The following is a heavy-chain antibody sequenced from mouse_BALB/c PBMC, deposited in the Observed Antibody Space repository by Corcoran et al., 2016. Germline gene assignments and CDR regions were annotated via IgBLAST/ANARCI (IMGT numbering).Heavy chain of an antibody. V-gene: IGHV14-3*02. CDR1: GFNIKDTY. Sequence: EVQLQQSGAELVKPGASVMLSCTASGFNIKDTYMHWVTQGPEQGLEWIGWIDPAHGNTKDDPKFQGKATITADTSSNTDYLQLRSLTSEETAVYYCAGVPDYEGSGCGCWGQGTLVTVAA. J-gene: IGHJ3*01. D-gene: IGHD2-4*01. CDR2: IDPAHGNT. CDR3: AGVPDYEGSGCGC.